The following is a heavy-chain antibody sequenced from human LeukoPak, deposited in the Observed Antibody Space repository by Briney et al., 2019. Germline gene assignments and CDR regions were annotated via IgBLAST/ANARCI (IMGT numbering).Heavy chain of an antibody. V-gene: IGHV3-21*01. CDR3: ARLRVRGVPYYDAFDI. CDR1: GFTFSSYS. D-gene: IGHD3-10*01. CDR2: ISSSSSYI. J-gene: IGHJ3*02. Sequence: GGSLRLSCAASGFTFSSYSMNWVRQAPGKGLVWVSSISSSSSYIYYADSVKGRFTISRDNAKNSLYLQMDSLRAEDTAVYYCARLRVRGVPYYDAFDIWGQGTMVTVSS.